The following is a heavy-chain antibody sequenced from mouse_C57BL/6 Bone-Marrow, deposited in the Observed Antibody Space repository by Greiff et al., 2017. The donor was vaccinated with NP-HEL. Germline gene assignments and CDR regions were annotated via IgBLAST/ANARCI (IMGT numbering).Heavy chain of an antibody. CDR1: GFTFSDYY. CDR3: ARHYGSSYRWYFDV. V-gene: IGHV5-12*01. J-gene: IGHJ1*03. CDR2: ISNGGGST. Sequence: EVHLVESGGGLVQPGGSLKLSCAASGFTFSDYYMYWVRQTPEKRLEWVAYISNGGGSTYYPDTVKGRFTISRDTAKNTLYLQMSRLKSEDTAMYYCARHYGSSYRWYFDVWGTGTTVTVSS. D-gene: IGHD1-1*01.